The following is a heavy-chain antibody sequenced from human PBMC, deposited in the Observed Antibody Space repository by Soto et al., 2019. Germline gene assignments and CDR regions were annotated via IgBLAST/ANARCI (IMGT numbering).Heavy chain of an antibody. D-gene: IGHD6-19*01. Sequence: SETLSLTCTVSGSSFSSYYWTWIRQPPGKGLEGIGYIYYSGSTNYHPSLKCRVNMSIDSSKNQFSLRLTSVTAADTAVYFCARDSPPENCDDASCWNYYGMDVWGLGTTVTSP. CDR3: ARDSPPENCDDASCWNYYGMDV. V-gene: IGHV4-59*01. J-gene: IGHJ6*02. CDR1: GSSFSSYY. CDR2: IYYSGST.